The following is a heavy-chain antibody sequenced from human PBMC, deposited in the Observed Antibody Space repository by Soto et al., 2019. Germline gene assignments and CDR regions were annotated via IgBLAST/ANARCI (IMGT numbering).Heavy chain of an antibody. Sequence: SVKVSCKASGGTFSSYTISWLRQAPGQGLEWMGRIIPILGIANYAQKFQGRVTITADKSTSTAYMELSSLRSEDTAVYYCARDPPYYDILTGSGTPHYGMDVWGQGTTVTVSS. CDR2: IIPILGIA. J-gene: IGHJ6*02. D-gene: IGHD3-9*01. CDR3: ARDPPYYDILTGSGTPHYGMDV. CDR1: GGTFSSYT. V-gene: IGHV1-69*04.